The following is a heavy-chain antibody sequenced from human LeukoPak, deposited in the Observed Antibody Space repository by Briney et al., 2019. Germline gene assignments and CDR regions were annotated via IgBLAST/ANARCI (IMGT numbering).Heavy chain of an antibody. Sequence: ASVKVTCMASGYTFTNYALHWVRQAPGQGPDWMGCIHSSGDTNYQQNFQGRVAVTRDTSITPASMDLSRLKSDDTAVYYWAREYCLYSSSLDVYYFDYWGQGTLVTVSS. CDR2: IHSSGDT. CDR1: GYTFTNYA. CDR3: AREYCLYSSSLDVYYFDY. D-gene: IGHD6-6*01. V-gene: IGHV1-2*02. J-gene: IGHJ4*02.